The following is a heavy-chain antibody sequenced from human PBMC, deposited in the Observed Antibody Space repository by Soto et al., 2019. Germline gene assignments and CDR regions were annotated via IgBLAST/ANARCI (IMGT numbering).Heavy chain of an antibody. CDR2: ISYDGSNK. CDR3: ARDRDYDGYYYYGMDV. J-gene: IGHJ6*02. V-gene: IGHV3-30-3*01. D-gene: IGHD5-12*01. Sequence: GGSLRLSCAASGFTFSSYAMHWVHQAPGKGLEWVAVISYDGSNKYYADSVKGRFTISRDNSKNTLYLQMNSLRAEDTAVYYCARDRDYDGYYYYGMDVWGQGTTVTVSS. CDR1: GFTFSSYA.